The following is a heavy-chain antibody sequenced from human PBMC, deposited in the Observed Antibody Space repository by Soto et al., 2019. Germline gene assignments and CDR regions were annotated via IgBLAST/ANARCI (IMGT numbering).Heavy chain of an antibody. CDR1: GFTFSSYG. V-gene: IGHV3-30*18. CDR3: AKAPLLWFGELRDDAFDI. Sequence: GESLKISCAASGFTFSSYGMHWVRQAPGKGLEWVAVISYDGSNKYYADSVKGRFTISRDNSKNTLYLQMNSLRAEDTAVYYCAKAPLLWFGELRDDAFDIWGQGTMVTVSS. D-gene: IGHD3-10*01. J-gene: IGHJ3*02. CDR2: ISYDGSNK.